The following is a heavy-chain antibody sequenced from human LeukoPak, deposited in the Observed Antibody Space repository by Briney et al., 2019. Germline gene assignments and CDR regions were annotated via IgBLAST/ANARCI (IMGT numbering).Heavy chain of an antibody. CDR2: ISSSSSYI. CDR3: ARDYDSSGFSPWY. J-gene: IGHJ4*02. D-gene: IGHD3-22*01. V-gene: IGHV3-21*01. CDR1: GFTFSSYS. Sequence: GGSLRLSCAASGFTFSSYSMNWVRQAPGKGPEWVSSISSSSSYIYYADSVKGRFTISRDNAKNSLYLQMNSLRAEDTAVYYCARDYDSSGFSPWYGGRGPRVTVS.